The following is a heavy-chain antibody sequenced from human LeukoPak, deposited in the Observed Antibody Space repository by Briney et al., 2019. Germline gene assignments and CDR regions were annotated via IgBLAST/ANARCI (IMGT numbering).Heavy chain of an antibody. CDR3: ARDLHAVAGDYFDY. J-gene: IGHJ4*02. V-gene: IGHV4-4*07. D-gene: IGHD6-19*01. Sequence: SETLSLTCAVYGGSFSGYYWSWIRQPAGKGLEWIGRIYTSGSTNYNPSLKSRVTISVDTSKNQFSLKLSSVTAADTAVYYCARDLHAVAGDYFDYWGQGTLVTVSS. CDR1: GGSFSGYY. CDR2: IYTSGST.